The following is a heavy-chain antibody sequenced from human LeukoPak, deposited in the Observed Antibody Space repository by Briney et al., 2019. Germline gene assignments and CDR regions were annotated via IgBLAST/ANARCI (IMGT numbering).Heavy chain of an antibody. CDR3: ARVRYGSGWYGDY. CDR2: IWYDGSNK. V-gene: IGHV3-33*01. J-gene: IGHJ4*02. D-gene: IGHD6-19*01. Sequence: GRSLRLSCAASGFTFSSYGMHWVRQAPGKGLEWVAVIWYDGSNKYYAVSVKGRFTISRDNAKNSLYLQMNSLRTEDTAVYYCARVRYGSGWYGDYWGQGTLVTVSS. CDR1: GFTFSSYG.